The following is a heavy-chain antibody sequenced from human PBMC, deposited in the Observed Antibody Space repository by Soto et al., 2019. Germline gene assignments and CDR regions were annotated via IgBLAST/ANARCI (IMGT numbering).Heavy chain of an antibody. CDR2: IYYSGST. V-gene: IGHV4-59*11. CDR1: GGSINDHY. CDR3: ARANWYFDY. Sequence: LSLXCTGSGGSINDHYLSRIRQPPGQGLECIGYIYYSGSTNYSPSLKSRVTISVDTSKNQFSLKLSSLTAADTAIYYCARANWYFDYWGQGTLVTV. D-gene: IGHD7-27*01. J-gene: IGHJ4*02.